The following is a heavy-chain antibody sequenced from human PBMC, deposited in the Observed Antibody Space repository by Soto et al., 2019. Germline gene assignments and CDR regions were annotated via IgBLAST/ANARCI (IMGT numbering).Heavy chain of an antibody. D-gene: IGHD3-3*01. CDR3: ARGGLYNDFPSGSYAFDI. V-gene: IGHV1-2*04. CDR1: GYTFTGYY. CDR2: INPKSGGT. Sequence: QVQLVQSGAEVKKPGASVKVSCKASGYTFTGYYMHWVRQAPGQGLEWMGWINPKSGGTHYAQKFQGWVTLPRDPSISTAYMELSRLRSDETAVYYCARGGLYNDFPSGSYAFDIWGQGTMVTVSS. J-gene: IGHJ3*02.